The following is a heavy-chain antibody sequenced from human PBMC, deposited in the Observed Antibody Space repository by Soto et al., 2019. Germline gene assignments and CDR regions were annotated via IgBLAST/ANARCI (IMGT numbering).Heavy chain of an antibody. CDR1: GFTFSSYA. V-gene: IGHV3-23*01. D-gene: IGHD4-17*01. Sequence: EVQLLESGGGLVQPGGSLRLSCAASGFTFSSYAMSWVRQAPGKGLEWVSAISGSGGSTYYADSVKGRFTISRDNSKNTLYLQMNGLRAEDTAVYYCAKRINDYGDYVRYFDLWGRGTLVTVSS. CDR3: AKRINDYGDYVRYFDL. CDR2: ISGSGGST. J-gene: IGHJ2*01.